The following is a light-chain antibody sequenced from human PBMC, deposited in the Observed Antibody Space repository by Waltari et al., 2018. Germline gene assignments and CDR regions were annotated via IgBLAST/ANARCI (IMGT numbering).Light chain of an antibody. CDR3: QQLIHYLWT. CDR1: QGISSY. CDR2: SAS. J-gene: IGKJ1*01. V-gene: IGKV1-9*01. Sequence: DIQLTQSPSFLSASVGYRVTITCRASQGISSYLAWYQQKPGKAPELLSYSASTLQRGVPSRFSASGSGTEFTLTISSLQPEDFATYHCQQLIHYLWTFGQGTKVEI.